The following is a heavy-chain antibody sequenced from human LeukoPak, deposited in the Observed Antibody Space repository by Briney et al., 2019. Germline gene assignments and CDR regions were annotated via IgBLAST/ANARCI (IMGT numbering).Heavy chain of an antibody. D-gene: IGHD3-22*01. CDR3: ARDPSRYYYDSSGQSPTGFDY. CDR1: GFTFSSYA. J-gene: IGHJ4*02. CDR2: LSGSGSNT. V-gene: IGHV3-23*01. Sequence: PGGSLRLSCAASGFTFSSYAMSWVRQAPGKGLEWVSALSGSGSNTYYADSVKGRFTISRDNSKNTLYLQMNSLRAEDTAVYYCARDPSRYYYDSSGQSPTGFDYWGQGTLVTVSS.